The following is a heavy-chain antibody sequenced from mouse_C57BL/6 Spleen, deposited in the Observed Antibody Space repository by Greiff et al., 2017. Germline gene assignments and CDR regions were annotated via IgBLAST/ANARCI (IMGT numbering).Heavy chain of an antibody. CDR1: GYTFTSYW. J-gene: IGHJ4*01. D-gene: IGHD2-4*01. V-gene: IGHV1-53*01. Sequence: VQLQQPGTELVKPGASVKLSCTASGYTFTSYWMHWVQQRPEQGLEWIGNINPSNGGTNYNEKFKSKATLTVDKSSSKAYMQLSSLTSEDSAVYYCARAGDDYDVLMDYWGQGTSVTVSS. CDR2: INPSNGGT. CDR3: ARAGDDYDVLMDY.